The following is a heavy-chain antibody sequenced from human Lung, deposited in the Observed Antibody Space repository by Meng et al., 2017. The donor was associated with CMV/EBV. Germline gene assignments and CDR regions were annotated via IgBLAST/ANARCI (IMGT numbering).Heavy chain of an antibody. D-gene: IGHD1-26*01. J-gene: IGHJ3*02. V-gene: IGHV3-49*04. Sequence: GGPLRLXCTGSGFIFGDFAMSWVRQAPGKGLEWVGFIRSKGYGGSTEYAASVKGRFSISRDESKSIAYLQMNSLKTEDTAVYFCTGARPKWEQIGQSFDIWGQGTMVTVSS. CDR3: TGARPKWEQIGQSFDI. CDR1: GFIFGDFA. CDR2: IRSKGYGGST.